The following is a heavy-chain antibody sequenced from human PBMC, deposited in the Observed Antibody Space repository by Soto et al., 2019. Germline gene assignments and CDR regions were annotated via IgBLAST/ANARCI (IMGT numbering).Heavy chain of an antibody. Sequence: QVQLVQSGAEVKKPGASVKVACKASGYIFTNYYIHWVRQAPGQGLEWMGIINLSADRTSYAQKFQSRFTVTMDTSTSTVYMELGSLRSEDTAVYYCVRDPSSGYRSFDYWGQGTLVTVSS. CDR2: INLSADRT. CDR3: VRDPSSGYRSFDY. J-gene: IGHJ4*02. V-gene: IGHV1-46*03. D-gene: IGHD3-22*01. CDR1: GYIFTNYY.